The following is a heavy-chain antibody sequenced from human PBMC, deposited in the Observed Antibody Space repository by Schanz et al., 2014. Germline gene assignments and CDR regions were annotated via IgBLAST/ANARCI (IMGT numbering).Heavy chain of an antibody. V-gene: IGHV1-8*01. Sequence: VQLVQSGAEVKKPGASVKVSCKASGYNITSNDVTWVRQATGQGLEWMGWMKTNSGNTGYAQKFQGRVTMTRNTSISTAYMELRSLRSDDTAVYYCARGGYSSGWYDRDIAHFDYWGQGTLVIVSS. J-gene: IGHJ4*02. CDR2: MKTNSGNT. CDR1: GYNITSND. CDR3: ARGGYSSGWYDRDIAHFDY. D-gene: IGHD6-19*01.